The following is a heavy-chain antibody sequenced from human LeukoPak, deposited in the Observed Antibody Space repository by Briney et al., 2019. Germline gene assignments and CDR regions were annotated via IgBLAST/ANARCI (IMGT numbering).Heavy chain of an antibody. CDR3: ARGLYGGNGIFDY. J-gene: IGHJ4*02. Sequence: PSETLSLTCAVYGGSFSGYYWSWIRQPPGKGLEWIGEINHSGSTNYNPSLKSRVTISVDTSKNQFSLKLSSVTAADTAVYYCARGLYGGNGIFDYWGQGTLVTVSS. CDR1: GGSFSGYY. V-gene: IGHV4-34*01. D-gene: IGHD4-17*01. CDR2: INHSGST.